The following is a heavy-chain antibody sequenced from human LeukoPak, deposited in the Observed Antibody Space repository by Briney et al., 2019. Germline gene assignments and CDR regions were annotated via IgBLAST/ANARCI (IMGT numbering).Heavy chain of an antibody. D-gene: IGHD3-3*01. CDR2: INPSXGST. CDR1: XXXXTXXY. V-gene: IGHV1-46*01. J-gene: IGHJ5*02. Sequence: VSXXXSXXXXTXXYXXWVRQAPGXGLEWMGIINPSXGSTSYAQRFQGRVTMTRDMSTSTVYMELSSLRSEDTAVYYCARADPIKYYDSWSGYPNWFDPWGQGTLVTVSS. CDR3: ARADPIKYYDSWSGYPNWFDP.